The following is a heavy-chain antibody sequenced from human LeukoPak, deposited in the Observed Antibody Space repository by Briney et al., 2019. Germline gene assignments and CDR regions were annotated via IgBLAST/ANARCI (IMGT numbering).Heavy chain of an antibody. J-gene: IGHJ6*02. CDR1: GFTVSSNY. CDR3: AKDLLRMVSRSWYLSYYYGMDV. V-gene: IGHV3-66*01. Sequence: GGSLRLSCAASGFTVSSNYMSWVRQAPGKGLEWVSVIYSGGSTYYADSVEARFTISRDNSKNTLYLQMNSLRAEDTAVYYCAKDLLRMVSRSWYLSYYYGMDVWGQGTTVTVSS. D-gene: IGHD6-13*01. CDR2: IYSGGST.